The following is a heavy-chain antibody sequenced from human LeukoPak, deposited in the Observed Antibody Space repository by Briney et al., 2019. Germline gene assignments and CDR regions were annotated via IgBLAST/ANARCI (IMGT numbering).Heavy chain of an antibody. D-gene: IGHD2-8*01. Sequence: SETLSLTCAVYGGSISDYFWSWIRQPPGKWLEWIGEINHSGRTNYNPSLKSRVTISVDTSKNQFSLKLSSVTAADTAVYYCARGVYCTNGVCPDAFDIWGQGTMVTVSS. CDR2: INHSGRT. J-gene: IGHJ3*02. V-gene: IGHV4-34*01. CDR1: GGSISDYF. CDR3: ARGVYCTNGVCPDAFDI.